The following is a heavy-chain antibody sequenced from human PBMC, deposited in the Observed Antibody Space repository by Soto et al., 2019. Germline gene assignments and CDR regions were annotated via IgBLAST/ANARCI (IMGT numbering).Heavy chain of an antibody. V-gene: IGHV1-18*01. Sequence: ASVKLSCKASGYTFTIYGISWVRQAPGQGLERMGWISAYNGNTNYAQKLQGRVTMTTDTSTSTAYMELRSLRSDDTAVYYCARFSLRYFDWLSSLVRDSFDIWGQGKMVPVSS. J-gene: IGHJ3*02. CDR2: ISAYNGNT. CDR3: ARFSLRYFDWLSSLVRDSFDI. CDR1: GYTFTIYG. D-gene: IGHD3-9*01.